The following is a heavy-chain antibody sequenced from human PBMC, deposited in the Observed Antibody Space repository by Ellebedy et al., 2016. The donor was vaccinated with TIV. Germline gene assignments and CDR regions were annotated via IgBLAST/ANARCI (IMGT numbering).Heavy chain of an antibody. Sequence: GESLKISCAASGITFSRNAMSWIRQAPGKGLEWVSSISGSGGSTYYADSVKGRFTISRDNSKNTLYLQMNSLRAEDTAVYYCARGHGGPYPFDLWGRGTLVTVSS. CDR1: GITFSRNA. J-gene: IGHJ2*01. D-gene: IGHD4-23*01. CDR3: ARGHGGPYPFDL. V-gene: IGHV3-23*01. CDR2: ISGSGGST.